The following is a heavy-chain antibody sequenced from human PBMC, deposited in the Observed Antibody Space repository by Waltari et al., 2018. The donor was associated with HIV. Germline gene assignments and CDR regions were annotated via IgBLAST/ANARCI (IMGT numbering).Heavy chain of an antibody. CDR3: ARVGGSSASCYSGWFDP. CDR1: GYTFTSYG. D-gene: IGHD2-2*01. J-gene: IGHJ5*02. V-gene: IGHV1-18*01. CDR2: SSDYNGNK. Sequence: QAQLAQSGAEVKKPGASVKVSCKASGYTFTSYGISWVRQAPGQGLEWLGWSSDYNGNKNYAQKLQGRVTMTTDTSTSTAYRELRSLRSDDTAVYYCARVGGSSASCYSGWFDPWGQGTLVTVSS.